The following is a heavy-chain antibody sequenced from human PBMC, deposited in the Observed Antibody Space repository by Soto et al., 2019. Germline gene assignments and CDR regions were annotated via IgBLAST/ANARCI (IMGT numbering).Heavy chain of an antibody. CDR3: ARERTPVGATGYYFDY. J-gene: IGHJ4*02. Sequence: ASVKVSCKASGGTFSSYAISWVRQAPGQGLEWMGGIIPIFGTANYAQKFQGRVTITADESTSTAYMELSSLRSEDTAVYYCARERTPVGATGYYFDYWGQGTLVTVSS. V-gene: IGHV1-69*13. CDR2: IIPIFGTA. CDR1: GGTFSSYA. D-gene: IGHD1-26*01.